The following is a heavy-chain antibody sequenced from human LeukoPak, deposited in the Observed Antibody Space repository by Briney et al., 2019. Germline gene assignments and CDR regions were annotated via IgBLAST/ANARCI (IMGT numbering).Heavy chain of an antibody. CDR1: GFTFSSYS. D-gene: IGHD3-16*01. Sequence: GGSLRLSCAASGFTFSSYSMNWVRQAPGKGLEWVSSISSSSSYIYYADSVKGRFTISRDNAKNSLYLQMSSLRAEDTAVYYCARDPVGGYFDYWGQGTLVTVSS. CDR2: ISSSSSYI. V-gene: IGHV3-21*01. J-gene: IGHJ4*02. CDR3: ARDPVGGYFDY.